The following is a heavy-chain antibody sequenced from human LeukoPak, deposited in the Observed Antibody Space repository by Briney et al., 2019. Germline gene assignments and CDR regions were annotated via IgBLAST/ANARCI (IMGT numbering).Heavy chain of an antibody. V-gene: IGHV3-21*01. J-gene: IGHJ3*02. CDR2: ISSSSSYI. CDR1: GFTFSSYS. D-gene: IGHD3-10*01. CDR3: ARDGWFGDPDAFDI. Sequence: GGSLRLSCAASGFTFSSYSMNWVRQAPGKGLEWVSSISSSSSYIYYADSVKGRFTISRDNAENSLYLQMNSLRVEDTAVYYCARDGWFGDPDAFDIWGQGTMVTVSS.